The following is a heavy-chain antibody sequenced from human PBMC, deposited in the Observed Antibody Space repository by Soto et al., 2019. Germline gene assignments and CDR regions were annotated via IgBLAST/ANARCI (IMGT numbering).Heavy chain of an antibody. CDR2: INSDGSVS. D-gene: IGHD2-15*01. Sequence: EVQLVESGGGLVKPGGSLRLSCAVSGFTFDKVWMNWVRQAPGKGLVWVSRINSDGSVSSYADSVKGRLTISRDNVKNTLYLQMDSLRAEDTAVYYCARGDCVGGTCYSLAGSFYYYMDVWGKGTTVTVFS. CDR3: ARGDCVGGTCYSLAGSFYYYMDV. V-gene: IGHV3-74*02. CDR1: GFTFDKVW. J-gene: IGHJ6*03.